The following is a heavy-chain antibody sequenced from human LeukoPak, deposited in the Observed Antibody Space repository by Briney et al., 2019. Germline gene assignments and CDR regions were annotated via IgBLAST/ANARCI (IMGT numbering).Heavy chain of an antibody. Sequence: SETLSLTCTVSGGSISSYYWSWIRQPPGKGLEWIGYIYYSGSTNYNPSLKSRVTISVDTSKNQFSLKLSSVTAADTAVYYCARSYYYDSSGSSEPYYFDYWGQGTLVTVSS. V-gene: IGHV4-59*08. CDR1: GGSISSYY. CDR2: IYYSGST. CDR3: ARSYYYDSSGSSEPYYFDY. J-gene: IGHJ4*02. D-gene: IGHD3-22*01.